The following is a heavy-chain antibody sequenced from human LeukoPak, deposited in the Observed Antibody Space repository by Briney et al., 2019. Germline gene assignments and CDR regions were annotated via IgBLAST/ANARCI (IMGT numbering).Heavy chain of an antibody. CDR2: ISYDGSNK. Sequence: PGRSLRLSCAASGFTFSSYAMHWVRQAPGKGLEGVAVISYDGSNKYYADSVKGRFTISRDNSKNTLYLQMNSLRAEDTAVYYWAREDILNVDTAMAPFFDYWGQGTLVTVSS. J-gene: IGHJ4*02. V-gene: IGHV3-30-3*01. CDR1: GFTFSSYA. CDR3: AREDILNVDTAMAPFFDY. D-gene: IGHD5-18*01.